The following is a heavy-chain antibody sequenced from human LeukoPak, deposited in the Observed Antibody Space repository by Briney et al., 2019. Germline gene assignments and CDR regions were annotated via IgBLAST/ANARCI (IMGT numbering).Heavy chain of an antibody. CDR3: ASIGVRYYDFWTGAFDI. V-gene: IGHV1-69*05. CDR2: IIPIFGTA. Sequence: ASVKVSCKASGGTFSSYAISRVRQAPGQGLEWMGRIIPIFGTANYAQKFQGRVTITTDESTSTAYMELSSLRSEDTAVYYCASIGVRYYDFWTGAFDIWGQGTMVTVSS. J-gene: IGHJ3*02. D-gene: IGHD3-3*01. CDR1: GGTFSSYA.